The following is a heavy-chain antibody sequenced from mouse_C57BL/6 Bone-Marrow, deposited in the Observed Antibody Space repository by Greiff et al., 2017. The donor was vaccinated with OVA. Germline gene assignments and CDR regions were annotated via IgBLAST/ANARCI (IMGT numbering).Heavy chain of an antibody. Sequence: QVQLKQSGPELVKPGASVKISCNASGYAFSSSWMNWVKQRPGKVLEWIGRIYPGDGDTNYNGKFKGKATLTADKSSRTAYMQLISLTSEDSAVYFCATLTGPAWFAYWGQGTLVTVSA. V-gene: IGHV1-82*01. CDR1: GYAFSSSW. J-gene: IGHJ3*01. CDR2: IYPGDGDT. CDR3: ATLTGPAWFAY. D-gene: IGHD4-1*01.